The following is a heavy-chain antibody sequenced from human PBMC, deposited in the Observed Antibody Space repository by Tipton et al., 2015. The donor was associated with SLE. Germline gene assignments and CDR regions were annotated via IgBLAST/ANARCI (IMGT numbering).Heavy chain of an antibody. CDR2: IYYSGST. J-gene: IGHJ4*02. CDR1: GGSISSSSYY. CDR3: ARDSGSDD. Sequence: GLVKPSETLSLTCTVSGGSISSSSYYWGWIRQPPGKGLEWIGSIYYSGSTYYNPSLKSRVTISVDTSKNQFSLKLSSVTAADTAVYYCARDSGSDDWGQGTLVTVSS. D-gene: IGHD6-25*01. V-gene: IGHV4-39*07.